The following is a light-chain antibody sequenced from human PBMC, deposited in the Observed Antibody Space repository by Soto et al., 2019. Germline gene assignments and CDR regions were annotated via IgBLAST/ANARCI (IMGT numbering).Light chain of an antibody. V-gene: IGKV3-15*01. J-gene: IGKJ1*01. CDR1: QSVSSN. Sequence: EIVMTQSPATLSVSPGERATLSCRASQSVSSNLAWYQQKPGQAPRLLIYSTSTRATGIPARFSGSGSGTKFTLTISSLQSEDFAVYYCQQYNNWQTFGQGTKV. CDR3: QQYNNWQT. CDR2: STS.